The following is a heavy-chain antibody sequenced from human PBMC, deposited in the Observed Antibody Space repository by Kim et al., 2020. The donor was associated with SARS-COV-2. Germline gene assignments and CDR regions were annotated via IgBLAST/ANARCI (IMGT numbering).Heavy chain of an antibody. CDR2: IYPGDSDT. CDR1: GYSLSTFW. CDR3: ARLFTPGYSSSRYYFDY. V-gene: IGHV5-51*01. Sequence: GESLKISCKVSGYSLSTFWIGWVRQMTGKGLEWMGNIYPGDSDTRYSPSFQGQVTISADKSISTAYLQWSSLKASDTAMYYCARLFTPGYSSSRYYFDYWGQGTLVTVSS. D-gene: IGHD2-2*01. J-gene: IGHJ4*02.